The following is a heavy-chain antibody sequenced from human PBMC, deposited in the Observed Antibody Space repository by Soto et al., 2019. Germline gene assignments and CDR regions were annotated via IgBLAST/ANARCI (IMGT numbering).Heavy chain of an antibody. CDR2: IYPGDSDT. CDR1: GYSFTSYW. Sequence: GESLKISCKGSGYSFTSYWIGWVRQMPWKGLEWMGIIYPGDSDTRYSPSFQGQVTISADKSISTAYLQWSSLKASDTAMYYCARQPEYSSSERQYYYGMDVWGQGTTVTVSS. V-gene: IGHV5-51*01. J-gene: IGHJ6*02. D-gene: IGHD6-6*01. CDR3: ARQPEYSSSERQYYYGMDV.